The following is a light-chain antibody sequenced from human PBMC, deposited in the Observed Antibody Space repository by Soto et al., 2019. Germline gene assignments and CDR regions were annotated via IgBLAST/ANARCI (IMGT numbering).Light chain of an antibody. CDR3: QHYNSHRT. CDR2: KAS. CDR1: QSISSW. J-gene: IGKJ1*01. Sequence: DIQLTQSPSTLSASVGDIVTITCRSSQSISSWLAWHPQTPVKAPNLLISKASSLEIGVPSRFSGSGSGTEFTLTISSLQPDDFATYDCQHYNSHRTFGQGTRVEIK. V-gene: IGKV1-5*03.